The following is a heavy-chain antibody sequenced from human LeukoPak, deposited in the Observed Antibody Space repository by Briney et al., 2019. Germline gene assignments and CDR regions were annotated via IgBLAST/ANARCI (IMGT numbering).Heavy chain of an antibody. D-gene: IGHD1-14*01. CDR1: GFTFSSYW. J-gene: IGHJ3*02. CDR2: IKQDGSEK. Sequence: GGSLRLSCAASGFTFSSYWMSWVRQAPGKGLEWVANIKQDGSEKYYVDSVKGRFTISRDNAKNSLYLQMNSLRAEGTAVYYCARDRVAGHISTDIWGQGAMVTISS. V-gene: IGHV3-7*01. CDR3: ARDRVAGHISTDI.